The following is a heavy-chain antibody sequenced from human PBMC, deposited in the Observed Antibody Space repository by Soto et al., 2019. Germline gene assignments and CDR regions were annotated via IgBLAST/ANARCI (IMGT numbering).Heavy chain of an antibody. CDR3: ARGYDFWNGYSNWFDP. V-gene: IGHV4-30-4*08. CDR1: GCSISSYY. Sequence: SETLSLTCTFSGCSISSYYWSLIRQPPGKGLEWIGYIYYSGSTYYNPSLKSRVTISVDTSKNQFSLKLSSVTAADTAVYYCARGYDFWNGYSNWFDPWGQGTLVTVSS. D-gene: IGHD3-3*01. CDR2: IYYSGST. J-gene: IGHJ5*02.